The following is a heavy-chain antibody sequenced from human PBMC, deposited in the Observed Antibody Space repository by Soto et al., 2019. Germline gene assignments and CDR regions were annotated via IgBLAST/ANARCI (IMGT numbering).Heavy chain of an antibody. J-gene: IGHJ3*02. Sequence: PGGSLRLSCAASGFTVSSNYMSWVRQAPGKGLEWVSVIYSGGSTYYADSVKGRFTISRDNSKNTLYLQMNSLRAEDTAVYYCARWELLSAFDIWGQGTMVTVS. V-gene: IGHV3-53*01. CDR3: ARWELLSAFDI. CDR1: GFTVSSNY. CDR2: IYSGGST. D-gene: IGHD1-26*01.